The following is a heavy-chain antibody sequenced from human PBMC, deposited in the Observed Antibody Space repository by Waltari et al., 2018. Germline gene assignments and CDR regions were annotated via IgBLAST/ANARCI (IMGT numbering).Heavy chain of an antibody. CDR1: GGSISSSSYY. CDR2: IYYSGST. Sequence: QLQLQESGPGLVKPSETLSLTCTVSGGSISSSSYYWGWIRQPPGKGLEWIGSIYYSGSTYYNPSLKSRVTISVDTSKNQFSLKLSSVTAADTAVYYCASLSYGDYVPFDYWGQGTLVTVSS. D-gene: IGHD4-17*01. CDR3: ASLSYGDYVPFDY. J-gene: IGHJ4*02. V-gene: IGHV4-39*07.